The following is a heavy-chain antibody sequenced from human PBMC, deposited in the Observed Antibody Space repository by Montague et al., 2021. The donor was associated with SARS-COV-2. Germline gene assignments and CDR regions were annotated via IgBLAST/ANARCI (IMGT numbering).Heavy chain of an antibody. CDR2: FSYNST. Sequence: SETLSLTCSVSGASISTSTDHWAWIRQSPGKGLEWVGSFSYNSTHYNPSLRSRVTISVDSSKNQFSLKLSSVTAADTAIYYCARHMGHVLVSVTGTNWFDPWGQGTLVTVSS. CDR3: ARHMGHVLVSVTGTNWFDP. D-gene: IGHD5/OR15-5a*01. V-gene: IGHV4-39*01. CDR1: GASISTSTDH. J-gene: IGHJ5*02.